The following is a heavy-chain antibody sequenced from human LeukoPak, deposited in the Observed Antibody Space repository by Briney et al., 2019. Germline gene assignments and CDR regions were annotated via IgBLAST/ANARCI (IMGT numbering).Heavy chain of an antibody. CDR2: ISVCNGET. D-gene: IGHD3-22*01. J-gene: IGHJ4*02. V-gene: IGHV1-18*01. Sequence: ASVKVSCKASGYTFSSFGISWLRQAPGQGLEWMGWISVCNGETNSAQKFQGRVTMTTDPSTSTAYMELWSLRSDDTAVYYCARDTHSSDSSGYPDYWGQGTLVTV. CDR1: GYTFSSFG. CDR3: ARDTHSSDSSGYPDY.